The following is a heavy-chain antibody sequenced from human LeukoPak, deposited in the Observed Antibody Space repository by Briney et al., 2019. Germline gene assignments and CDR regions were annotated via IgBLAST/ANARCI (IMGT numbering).Heavy chain of an antibody. CDR3: ARFTGHGEYDGGLDS. CDR2: IWYDGSRE. CDR1: GFTFRNNG. D-gene: IGHD4-17*01. Sequence: HAGGSLRLSCQASGFTFRNNGMHWVRQAPGKGLEWVAVIWYDGSREFYADSVKGRFSISRDNFKNTLDLQMNSLRVEDMAVYYCARFTGHGEYDGGLDSWGQGTLVTVSS. V-gene: IGHV3-33*01. J-gene: IGHJ4*02.